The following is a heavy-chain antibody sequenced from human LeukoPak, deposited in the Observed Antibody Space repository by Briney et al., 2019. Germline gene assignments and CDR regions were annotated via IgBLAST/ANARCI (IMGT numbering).Heavy chain of an antibody. J-gene: IGHJ4*02. CDR1: AFTLSSYW. Sequence: PGGSLRLSCAASAFTLSSYWMSCVRQAPGKGLEWVAKIKQDGSEKYYVDSVKGRFTISRDNAKNSLYLQMNSLRAEDTAVYYCARDYYGSGSYYNRGFDYWGQGTLLTVSS. CDR2: IKQDGSEK. V-gene: IGHV3-7*03. CDR3: ARDYYGSGSYYNRGFDY. D-gene: IGHD3-10*01.